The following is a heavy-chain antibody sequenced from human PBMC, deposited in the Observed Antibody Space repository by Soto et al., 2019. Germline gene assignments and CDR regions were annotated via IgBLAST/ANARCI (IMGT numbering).Heavy chain of an antibody. CDR2: ISFDGNRV. CDR3: AXXXXXXXAGTPHYYGFDV. CDR1: GFTFSVYP. D-gene: IGHD6-13*01. J-gene: IGHJ6*02. Sequence: QVQLVESGGGVVQPGRSLRLSCAASGFTFSVYPMHWVRQAPGKGLEWVAFISFDGNRVFYADSVKGRFTISRDNSKNTVYLQMNNLRPGDAAVYHCAXXXXXXXAGTPHYYGFDVWGQGTTVTVS. V-gene: IGHV3-30-3*01.